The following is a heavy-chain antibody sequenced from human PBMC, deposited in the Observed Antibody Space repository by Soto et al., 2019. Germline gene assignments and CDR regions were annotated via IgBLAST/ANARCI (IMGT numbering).Heavy chain of an antibody. CDR1: GCNFSSYA. V-gene: IGHV1-69*01. CDR3: ARGAGEYVIGYYYYGMDV. J-gene: IGHJ6*02. D-gene: IGHD4-17*01. Sequence: QVQLVQSGAEVKKPGSSVKVSCKASGCNFSSYAISWVRQAPGQGLEWMGGSIPIFGTANDAQKFQGRVTITADESTSTAYMELDRLRYEDRAVYYSARGAGEYVIGYYYYGMDVWGQGTTVTVSS. CDR2: SIPIFGTA.